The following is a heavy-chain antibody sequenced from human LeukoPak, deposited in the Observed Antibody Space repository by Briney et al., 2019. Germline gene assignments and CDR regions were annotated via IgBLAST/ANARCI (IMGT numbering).Heavy chain of an antibody. CDR3: ATDPPCSSTSCFHFDY. Sequence: GASVKVSCKASGGTFSSYAISWVRQAPGQGLEWMGRIIPILGIANHAQKFQGRVTITADKSTSTAYMELSGLRSEDTALYYCATDPPCSSTSCFHFDYWGQGTLVTVSS. CDR2: IIPILGIA. J-gene: IGHJ4*02. V-gene: IGHV1-69*04. CDR1: GGTFSSYA. D-gene: IGHD2-2*01.